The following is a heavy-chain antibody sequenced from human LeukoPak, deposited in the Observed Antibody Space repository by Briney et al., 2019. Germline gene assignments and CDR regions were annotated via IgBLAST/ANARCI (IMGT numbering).Heavy chain of an antibody. CDR2: IWYGGSNT. D-gene: IGHD3-16*02. CDR1: GFTFSTYG. J-gene: IGHJ4*02. V-gene: IGHV3-30*02. CDR3: AKEYYDYVWGSYRWYLDY. Sequence: GGSLRLSCAASGFTFSTYGMHWVRQAPGKGLEWVAVIWYGGSNTYYADSVKGRFTISRDNSKNTLYLQMNSLRAEDTAVYYCAKEYYDYVWGSYRWYLDYWGQGTLVTVSS.